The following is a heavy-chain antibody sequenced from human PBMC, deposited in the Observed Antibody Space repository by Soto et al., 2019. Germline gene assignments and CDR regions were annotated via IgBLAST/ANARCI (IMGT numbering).Heavy chain of an antibody. CDR1: GYSFTSYW. D-gene: IGHD7-27*01. V-gene: IGHV5-51*01. Sequence: GESLKISCKGSGYSFTSYWIGWVRQMPGKGLEWMGIIYPGDSDTRYSPSFQGQVAISADKSISTAYLQWSSLKASDTATYYWARAGTPGGGGYWGWDFWGKGTMFTV. CDR3: ARAGTPGGGGYWGWDF. CDR2: IYPGDSDT. J-gene: IGHJ3*01.